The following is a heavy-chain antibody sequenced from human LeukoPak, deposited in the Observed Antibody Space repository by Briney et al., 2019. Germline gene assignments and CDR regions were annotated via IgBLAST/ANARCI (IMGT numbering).Heavy chain of an antibody. CDR3: AREGTAMDMPDY. J-gene: IGHJ4*02. CDR2: IWYDGSNK. D-gene: IGHD5-18*01. V-gene: IGHV3-33*01. Sequence: GGSLRLSCAASGFTFSSYGMHWVHQAPGKGLEWVAVIWYDGSNKYYADSVKGRFTISRDNSKNTLYLQMNSLRAEDTAVYYCAREGTAMDMPDYWGQGTLVTVSS. CDR1: GFTFSSYG.